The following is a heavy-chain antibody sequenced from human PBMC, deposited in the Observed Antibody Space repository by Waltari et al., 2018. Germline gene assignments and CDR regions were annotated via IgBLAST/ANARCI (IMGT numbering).Heavy chain of an antibody. J-gene: IGHJ3*01. CDR1: GYSLTAFL. CDR3: ASNRDMLG. Sequence: QVQLVQSGAEVKKPGALVQVARKHSGYSLTAFLMHWVRQAPGQGLEWMGRINPNTGDTTYAQKFEGRVTMTRDTAMSTAYMELNNLTSDDTALYFCASNRDMLGWGQGTMVIVSS. D-gene: IGHD2-8*01. CDR2: INPNTGDT. V-gene: IGHV1-2*06.